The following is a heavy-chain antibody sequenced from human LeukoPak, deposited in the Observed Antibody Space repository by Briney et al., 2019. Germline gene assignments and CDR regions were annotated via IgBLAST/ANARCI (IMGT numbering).Heavy chain of an antibody. CDR1: GFTFSSYA. CDR3: AKDRVSPGFNLFDP. V-gene: IGHV3-30*04. CDR2: ISYDGSNK. D-gene: IGHD2/OR15-2a*01. Sequence: GGSLRLSCAASGFTFSSYAMHWVRQAPGKGLEWVAVISYDGSNKYYADSVKGRFTISRDNSKNTLYLQMNSLRAEDTAIYYCAKDRVSPGFNLFDPWGQGTLVTVSS. J-gene: IGHJ5*02.